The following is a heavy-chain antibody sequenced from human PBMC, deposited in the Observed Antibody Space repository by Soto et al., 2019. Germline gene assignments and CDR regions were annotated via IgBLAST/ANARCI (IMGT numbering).Heavy chain of an antibody. J-gene: IGHJ6*04. CDR1: GGTISSYY. Sequence: SETLPVTSTFPGGTISSYYWSWIRQPPGKELEWIGYIYYSGSTNYNPSLKSRVTISVDTSKNQFSLKLSSVTAADTAVYYCATGDFRSSGNNYYYYYGMDVCRKGTTV. D-gene: IGHD6-25*01. V-gene: IGHV4-59*01. CDR2: IYYSGST. CDR3: ATGDFRSSGNNYYYYYGMDV.